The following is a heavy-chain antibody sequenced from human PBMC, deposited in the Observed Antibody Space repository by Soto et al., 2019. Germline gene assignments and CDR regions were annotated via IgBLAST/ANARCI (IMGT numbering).Heavy chain of an antibody. D-gene: IGHD3-10*01. CDR1: GDSIGSGDYY. Sequence: PSETLSLTCTVSGDSIGSGDYYWTWIRQPPGKGLEWIGYIYYIGATFSNPSLESRVNISVDKSKNQFSLRLTSVTAADAAVYYCARGSTYYGFLTWGQGTLVTVSS. V-gene: IGHV4-30-4*01. J-gene: IGHJ5*02. CDR2: IYYIGAT. CDR3: ARGSTYYGFLT.